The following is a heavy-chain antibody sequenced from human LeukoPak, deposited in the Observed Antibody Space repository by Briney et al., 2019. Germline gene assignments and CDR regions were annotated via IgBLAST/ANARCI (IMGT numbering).Heavy chain of an antibody. D-gene: IGHD6-13*01. V-gene: IGHV3-30*18. CDR2: ISYDGSNK. Sequence: GGSLRLSCAASGFTFSSYGMHWVRQAPGKGLEWVAVISYDGSNKYYADSVKGRFTISRDNSKNTLYLQMNSLRAEDTAVYYCAKGGIAAAGTFPFDYWGQGTLVTVSS. CDR1: GFTFSSYG. CDR3: AKGGIAAAGTFPFDY. J-gene: IGHJ4*02.